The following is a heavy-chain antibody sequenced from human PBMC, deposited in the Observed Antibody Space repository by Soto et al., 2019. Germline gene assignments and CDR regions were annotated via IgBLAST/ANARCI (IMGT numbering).Heavy chain of an antibody. J-gene: IGHJ4*02. V-gene: IGHV3-49*03. D-gene: IGHD2-15*01. Sequence: GGSLRLSCTASGFTFGDYAMSWFRQAPGKGLEWVGFIRSKAYGGTTEYAASVKGRFTISRDDSKSIAYLQMNSLKTEDTAVYYCTRADIVVVVAATHPFDYWGQGTLVTVSS. CDR3: TRADIVVVVAATHPFDY. CDR1: GFTFGDYA. CDR2: IRSKAYGGTT.